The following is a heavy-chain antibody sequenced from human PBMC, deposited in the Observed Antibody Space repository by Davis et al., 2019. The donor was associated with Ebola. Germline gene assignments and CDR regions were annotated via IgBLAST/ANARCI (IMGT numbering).Heavy chain of an antibody. CDR1: GYSFIHYS. CDR2: VSGNNGKT. Sequence: ASVQVSCKASGYSFIHYSFSWVRQAPGQGLEWMGWVSGNNGKTDYAQKFQGRVTMTTDKSTSTAYMELRRLTSDDTAVYYCARDIGVAVPGVMKDAFDIWGQGTMVTVSS. V-gene: IGHV1-18*01. CDR3: ARDIGVAVPGVMKDAFDI. J-gene: IGHJ3*02. D-gene: IGHD2-2*01.